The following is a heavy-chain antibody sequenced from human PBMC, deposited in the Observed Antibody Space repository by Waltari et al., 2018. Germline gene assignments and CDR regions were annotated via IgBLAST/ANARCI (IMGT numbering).Heavy chain of an antibody. Sequence: QVQLQESGPGLVKPSETLSLTCAVSGYSISSGYYWGWIRQPPGKGLEWIGSIYQSGSTYYNPSLKSRVTISVDTSKNQFSLKLSSVTAADTAVYYCARGEGNFDYFDYWGQGTLVTVSS. V-gene: IGHV4-38-2*01. D-gene: IGHD3-10*01. CDR2: IYQSGST. J-gene: IGHJ4*02. CDR3: ARGEGNFDYFDY. CDR1: GYSISSGYY.